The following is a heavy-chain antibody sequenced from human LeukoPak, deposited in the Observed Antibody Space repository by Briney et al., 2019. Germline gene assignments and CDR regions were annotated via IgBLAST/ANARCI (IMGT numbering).Heavy chain of an antibody. CDR1: GYTFTGYY. CDR3: ARGTTISARLFDY. CDR2: INPNSGGT. Sequence: ASVKVSCKASGYTFTGYYMHWVRQAPGQGLEWMGWINPNSGGTNYAQKLQGRVTMTRDTSTGTVYMELSSLRSEDTAVYYCARGTTISARLFDYWGQGTLITVSS. J-gene: IGHJ4*02. V-gene: IGHV1-2*02. D-gene: IGHD6-6*01.